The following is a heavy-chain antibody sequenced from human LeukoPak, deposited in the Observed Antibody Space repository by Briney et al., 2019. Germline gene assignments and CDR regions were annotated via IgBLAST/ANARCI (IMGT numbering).Heavy chain of an antibody. CDR3: ARGDYGGDYFDY. D-gene: IGHD4-23*01. CDR1: GFTFSDHY. Sequence: PGGSLRLSCVASGFTFSDHYMSWIRQAPGKGLEWVSYISSGSTYTNYADSVEGRFTISRDNAKNSLYLQMNSLRAEDTAVYYCARGDYGGDYFDYWGQGTLVTVSS. J-gene: IGHJ4*02. CDR2: ISSGSTYT. V-gene: IGHV3-11*05.